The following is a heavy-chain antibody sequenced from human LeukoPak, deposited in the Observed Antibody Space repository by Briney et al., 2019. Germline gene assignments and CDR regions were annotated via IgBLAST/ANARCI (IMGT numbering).Heavy chain of an antibody. CDR3: VSPRGFSYGYFDY. CDR2: IYYSKNT. J-gene: IGHJ4*02. D-gene: IGHD5-18*01. CDR1: GGSISSSSAY. V-gene: IGHV4-39*01. Sequence: SETLSLTCTVSGGSISSSSAYWGWSRQPPGKGLEWIGSIYYSKNTYYNPSLKSRVTISADTSKNQFSPTLGSVSATDTAVYYCVSPRGFSYGYFDYWGQGTLVTVSS.